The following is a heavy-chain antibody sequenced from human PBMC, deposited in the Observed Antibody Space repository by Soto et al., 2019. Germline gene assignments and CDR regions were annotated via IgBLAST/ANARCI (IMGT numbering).Heavy chain of an antibody. CDR1: GYTFTGYY. J-gene: IGHJ5*02. Sequence: ASVKVSCKASGYTFTGYYMHWVRQAPGQGLEWMGWINPNSGGTNYAQKFQGWVTMTRDTSISTAYMELSRLRSDDTAVYYCAIGGYSGYAAVTNTSDPDNWFDPWGQGTLVTVSS. D-gene: IGHD5-12*01. CDR3: AIGGYSGYAAVTNTSDPDNWFDP. CDR2: INPNSGGT. V-gene: IGHV1-2*04.